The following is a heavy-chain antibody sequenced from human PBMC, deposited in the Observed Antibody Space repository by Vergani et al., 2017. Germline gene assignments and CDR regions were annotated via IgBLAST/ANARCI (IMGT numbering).Heavy chain of an antibody. Sequence: VQLVESGGGVVQPGRSLRLSCAASGFTFSSYGMRWVRQAPGKGLEWVSVIYSGGSTYYADSVKCRFTISRDNSKNTLYLQMNSLRAEDTAVYYCARIRYDFWSGYPGYYFDYWGQGTLVTVSS. V-gene: IGHV3-66*01. J-gene: IGHJ4*02. D-gene: IGHD3-3*01. CDR3: ARIRYDFWSGYPGYYFDY. CDR1: GFTFSSYG. CDR2: IYSGGST.